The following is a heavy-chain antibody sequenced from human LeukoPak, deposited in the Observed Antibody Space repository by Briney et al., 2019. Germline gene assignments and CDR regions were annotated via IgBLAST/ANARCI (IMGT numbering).Heavy chain of an antibody. J-gene: IGHJ4*02. CDR1: GFTFSDFE. D-gene: IGHD2-2*03. CDR2: IDTSATSM. CDR3: VTDRPGVMDFDF. V-gene: IGHV3-48*03. Sequence: PGGSLRLSCAVSGFTFSDFEMNWVRQAPGMGLQWVSHIDTSATSMHYADSVKGRFTISRDNAKNLLFLQMNSLRAEDTAVYYCVTDRPGVMDFDFWGQGTLVTVSS.